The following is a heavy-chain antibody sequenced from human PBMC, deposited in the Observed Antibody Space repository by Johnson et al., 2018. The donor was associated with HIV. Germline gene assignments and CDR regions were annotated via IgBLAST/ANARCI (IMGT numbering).Heavy chain of an antibody. CDR3: ARRGWELWTTQNAFDI. D-gene: IGHD1-26*01. Sequence: MLLVESGGGVVRPGGSLRLSCVASGFTFGGEWMHWVRQAPGPGLVWVSRIQTDGSNPAYAASLRGPFTISGDNAKNSLFLQMNSLRAEDTALYYCARRGWELWTTQNAFDIWGQGTMVTVSS. CDR1: GFTFGGEW. J-gene: IGHJ3*02. CDR2: IQTDGSNP. V-gene: IGHV3-74*02.